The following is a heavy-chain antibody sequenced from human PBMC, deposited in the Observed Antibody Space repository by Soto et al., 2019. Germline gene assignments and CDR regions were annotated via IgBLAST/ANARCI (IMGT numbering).Heavy chain of an antibody. D-gene: IGHD3-10*01. CDR3: VREGNSMVRGGLT. CDR1: GGTFSSYA. J-gene: IGHJ4*02. Sequence: QVQLVQSGAEVKTPGSSVKVSCKASGGTFSSYAISWVRQAPGQGLEWMGGTIPIFGTANYAQKFQGRVTSTADESRSTAYMGLSSLRSEDTAVYYCVREGNSMVRGGLTWGQGTLVTVSS. CDR2: TIPIFGTA. V-gene: IGHV1-69*01.